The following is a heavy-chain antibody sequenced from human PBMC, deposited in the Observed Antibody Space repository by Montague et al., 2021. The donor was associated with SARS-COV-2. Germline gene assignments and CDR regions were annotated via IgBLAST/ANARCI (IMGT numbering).Heavy chain of an antibody. CDR2: IHYSEIT. CDR3: ARHLAISGPAAVSDY. J-gene: IGHJ4*02. D-gene: IGHD2-2*01. CDR1: GDSISSGYFY. Sequence: SETLSLTCTVSGDSISSGYFYWGWIRQPPGKGLEWVGTIHYSEITYYNPSLKSRVTISVDTSRNQFSLKLSSVTAADTAIYYCARHLAISGPAAVSDYWGQGTLVTGS. V-gene: IGHV4-39*01.